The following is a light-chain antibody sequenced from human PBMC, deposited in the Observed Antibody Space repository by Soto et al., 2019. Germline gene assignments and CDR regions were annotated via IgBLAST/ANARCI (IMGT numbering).Light chain of an antibody. CDR2: DAS. J-gene: IGKJ1*01. V-gene: IGKV3D-15*01. Sequence: IVMTQSPATLSVSPGERATLSCIASQNVRSNLAWYQQKPGQAPRLLIYDASSRATGIPDRFSGGGSGTDFTLTINSLQPEDFATYYCLQTYTTLTWTFGQGTKVDI. CDR3: LQTYTTLTWT. CDR1: QNVRSN.